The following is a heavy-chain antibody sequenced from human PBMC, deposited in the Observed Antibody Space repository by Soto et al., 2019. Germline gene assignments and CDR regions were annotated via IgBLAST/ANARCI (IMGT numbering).Heavy chain of an antibody. CDR3: ARYGSGSYYPTTFDY. J-gene: IGHJ4*02. CDR2: IYYSGST. V-gene: IGHV4-31*03. D-gene: IGHD3-10*01. Sequence: QVQLQESGPGLVKPSQTLSLTCTVSGGSISSGGYYWSWIRQHPGKGLECIGYIYYSGSTYYNPSPKGRVTISVDTSESQFSLRLSSVTAADTAVYYCARYGSGSYYPTTFDYWGQGTLVTVSS. CDR1: GGSISSGGYY.